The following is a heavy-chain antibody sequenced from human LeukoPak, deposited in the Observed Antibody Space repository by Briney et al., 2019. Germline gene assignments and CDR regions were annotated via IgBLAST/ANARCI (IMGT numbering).Heavy chain of an antibody. Sequence: GGSLRLSCAASGFTFRSYWMHWVRQAPGKGLVWVSRISPDGTSKSYADSVKGRFTISRDNAKNTLSLQMNSLRAEDTAVYYCAKEVSSGWLNDYWGQGTLVTVSS. CDR1: GFTFRSYW. J-gene: IGHJ4*02. CDR3: AKEVSSGWLNDY. D-gene: IGHD6-19*01. CDR2: ISPDGTSK. V-gene: IGHV3-74*01.